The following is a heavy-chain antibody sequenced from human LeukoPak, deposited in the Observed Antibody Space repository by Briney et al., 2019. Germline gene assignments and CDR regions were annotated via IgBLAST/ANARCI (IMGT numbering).Heavy chain of an antibody. CDR2: IYYSGST. CDR3: ARGRQWAAAEIVY. J-gene: IGHJ4*02. D-gene: IGHD6-13*01. V-gene: IGHV4-39*07. CDR1: GGSISSSSYY. Sequence: PSETLSLTCTVSGGSISSSSYYWGWIRQPPGKGLEWIGSIYYSGSTYYNPSLKSRVIISVDTSKNQFSLKLISVTAADTAVYYCARGRQWAAAEIVYWGQGTLVTVSS.